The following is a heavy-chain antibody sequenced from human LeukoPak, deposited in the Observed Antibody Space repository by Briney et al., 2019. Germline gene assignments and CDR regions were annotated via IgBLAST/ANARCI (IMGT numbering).Heavy chain of an antibody. CDR2: INHSGST. V-gene: IGHV4-34*01. Sequence: ASETLSLTCAVYGGSFSGYYWSWIRQPPGKGLEWIGEINHSGSTNYNPSLKSRVTISVDTSKNQFSLKLSSVTAADTAVYYCARSLAVAGPSHYYMDVWGKGTTVTVSS. CDR3: ARSLAVAGPSHYYMDV. J-gene: IGHJ6*03. CDR1: GGSFSGYY. D-gene: IGHD6-19*01.